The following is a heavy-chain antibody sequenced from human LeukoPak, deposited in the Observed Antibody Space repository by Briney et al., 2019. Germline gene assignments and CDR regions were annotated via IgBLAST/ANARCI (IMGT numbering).Heavy chain of an antibody. D-gene: IGHD3-16*01. CDR3: ARDTPLGGAFDP. Sequence: GRSLRLSCAASGFTFSNYVIHWVRQAPGKGLEWVAVISYDGSKKYYADSVKGRFTISRDNSKNTLYLQMNSLRAEDTAVYYCARDTPLGGAFDPWGQGTLVTVSS. J-gene: IGHJ5*02. CDR1: GFTFSNYV. V-gene: IGHV3-30-3*01. CDR2: ISYDGSKK.